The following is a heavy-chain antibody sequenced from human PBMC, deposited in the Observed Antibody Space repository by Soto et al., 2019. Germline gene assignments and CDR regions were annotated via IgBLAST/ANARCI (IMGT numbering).Heavy chain of an antibody. CDR3: ARDPSPYSSSFRFDY. CDR2: ISSSDSSI. J-gene: IGHJ4*02. V-gene: IGHV3-48*01. Sequence: GGSLRLSCAASGFIFSSYSMNWVRQAPGKGLEWASYISSSDSSIYYANSVKGRFTISRDNAKNSLYLQMNSLRAEDTAVYYCARDPSPYSSSFRFDYWGQGTLVTVSS. CDR1: GFIFSSYS. D-gene: IGHD6-13*01.